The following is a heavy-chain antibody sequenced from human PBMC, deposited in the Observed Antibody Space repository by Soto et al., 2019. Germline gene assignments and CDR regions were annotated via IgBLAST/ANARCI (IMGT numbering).Heavy chain of an antibody. CDR3: AHAFGGTSWPNDAFDV. J-gene: IGHJ3*01. Sequence: HITLKESGPTLVKPTQTLTLTCIFSGFSFSADGVGVGWIRQPPGKTLEWLALTYWDDDTRYRPSLKSRLTITKDPSKNQVVRTMTNMDPLDTATYYCAHAFGGTSWPNDAFDVWGQGTVVTVSS. CDR2: TYWDDDT. CDR1: GFSFSADGVG. V-gene: IGHV2-5*02. D-gene: IGHD3-16*01.